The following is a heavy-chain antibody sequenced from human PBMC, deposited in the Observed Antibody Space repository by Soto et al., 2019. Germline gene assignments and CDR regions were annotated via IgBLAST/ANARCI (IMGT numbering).Heavy chain of an antibody. Sequence: PSETLSLTCTVSGGSISSYYWSWIRQPAGKGLEWIGHIYISGSSNYNPSLKSRVTMSIDTSKNQFSLNLSSVTAADTAVYYCARGYCSGTSCHRDWFDPWGQGTPVTVSS. V-gene: IGHV4-4*07. CDR2: IYISGSS. D-gene: IGHD2-2*02. CDR3: ARGYCSGTSCHRDWFDP. CDR1: GGSISSYY. J-gene: IGHJ5*02.